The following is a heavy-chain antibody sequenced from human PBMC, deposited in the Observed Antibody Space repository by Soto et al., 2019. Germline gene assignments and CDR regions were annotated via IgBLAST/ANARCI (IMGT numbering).Heavy chain of an antibody. V-gene: IGHV1-3*01. J-gene: IGHJ6*02. CDR2: INAGNGNT. CDR1: GYTFTSYA. D-gene: IGHD2-2*01. CDR3: ARPLGYCSSTSCTYYYYGMDV. Sequence: ASVKVSCKASGYTFTSYAMHWVRQAPGQRLEWMGWINAGNGNTKYSQKFQGGVTITRDTSASTAYMELSSLRSEDTAVYYCARPLGYCSSTSCTYYYYGMDVWGQGTTVTVSS.